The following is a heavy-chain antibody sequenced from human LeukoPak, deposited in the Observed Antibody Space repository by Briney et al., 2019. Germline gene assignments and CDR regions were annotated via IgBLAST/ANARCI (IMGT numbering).Heavy chain of an antibody. CDR2: IYTSGST. V-gene: IGHV4-4*07. CDR3: AREARCSSTSCYLGY. CDR1: GGSISSYY. D-gene: IGHD2-2*01. J-gene: IGHJ4*02. Sequence: SETLSLTFTVSGGSISSYYWSWIRQPAGKGLEWIGRIYTSGSTNYNPSLKSRVTMSVDTSKNQFSLKLSSVTAADTAVYYCAREARCSSTSCYLGYWGQGTLVTVSS.